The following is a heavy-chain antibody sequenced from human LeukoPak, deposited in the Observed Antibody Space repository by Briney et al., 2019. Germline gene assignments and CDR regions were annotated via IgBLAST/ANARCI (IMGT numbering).Heavy chain of an antibody. V-gene: IGHV3-30*18. CDR2: ISYDGSNK. D-gene: IGHD1-26*01. CDR1: GFTFSSYG. Sequence: GGSLRLSCAASGFTFSSYGMHWARQAPGKGLEWVAVISYDGSNKYYADSVKGRFTISRDNSKNTLYLQMNSPRAEDTAVYYCAKDEWELPFYYYYGMDVWGQGTTVTVSS. CDR3: AKDEWELPFYYYYGMDV. J-gene: IGHJ6*02.